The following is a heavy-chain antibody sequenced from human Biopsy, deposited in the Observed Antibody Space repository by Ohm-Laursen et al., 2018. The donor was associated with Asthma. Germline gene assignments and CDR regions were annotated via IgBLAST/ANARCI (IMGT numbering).Heavy chain of an antibody. CDR3: ARVAYGDLTCFDP. D-gene: IGHD4-17*01. CDR1: GFTFSSYW. CDR2: INSDGSST. V-gene: IGHV3-74*01. J-gene: IGHJ5*02. Sequence: GSLRLSCAASGFTFSSYWMHWVRQAPGKGLVWVSRINSDGSSTSYADPVKGRFTISRDNAKNTLYLQMNSLRAEDTAVYYCARVAYGDLTCFDPWGQGTLATVSS.